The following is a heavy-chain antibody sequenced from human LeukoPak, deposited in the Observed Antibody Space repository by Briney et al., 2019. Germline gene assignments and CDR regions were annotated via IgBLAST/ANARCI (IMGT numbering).Heavy chain of an antibody. CDR3: ARRSGTGISNYYYYGMDV. J-gene: IGHJ6*04. V-gene: IGHV1-69*06. D-gene: IGHD6-13*01. CDR1: GGTFSSYA. CDR2: IIPIFGTA. Sequence: GAPVKVSCKASGGTFSSYAISWVRQAPGQGLEWMGGIIPIFGTANYAQKFQGRVTITADKSTSTAYMELSSLRSEDTAVYYCARRSGTGISNYYYYGMDVWGKGTTVTVSS.